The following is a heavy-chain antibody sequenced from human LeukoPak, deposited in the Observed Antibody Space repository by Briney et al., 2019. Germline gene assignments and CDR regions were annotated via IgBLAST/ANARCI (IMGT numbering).Heavy chain of an antibody. CDR2: IKQDGSEK. J-gene: IGHJ6*03. V-gene: IGHV3-7*01. CDR3: ARDGGYCSGGSCYSDSDYYMDV. Sequence: GGSLRLSCAASGFTFSSYWMSWVRQAPGKGLEWVANIKQDGSEKYYVDSVKGRFTISRDNAKNSLYLQMNSLRAEDTAVYYCARDGGYCSGGSCYSDSDYYMDVWGKGTTVTVSS. D-gene: IGHD2-15*01. CDR1: GFTFSSYW.